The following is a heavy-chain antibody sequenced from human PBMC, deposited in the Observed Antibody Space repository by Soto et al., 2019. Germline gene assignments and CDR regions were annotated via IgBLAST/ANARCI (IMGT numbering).Heavy chain of an antibody. CDR3: ASIAARRYYYYYYGMDV. CDR1: GGSFSGYY. J-gene: IGHJ6*02. D-gene: IGHD6-6*01. CDR2: INHSGST. V-gene: IGHV4-34*01. Sequence: SETLSLTCAVYGGSFSGYYWSWIRQPPGKGLEWIGEINHSGSTNYNPSLKSRVTISVDTSKNQFSLKLSSMTAADTAVYYCASIAARRYYYYYYGMDVWGQGTTVTVSS.